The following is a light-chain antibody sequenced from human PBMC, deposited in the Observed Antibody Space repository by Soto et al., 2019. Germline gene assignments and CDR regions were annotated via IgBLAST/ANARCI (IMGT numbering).Light chain of an antibody. Sequence: QSVLTQPPSASGTPGQRVTISCSGSTSNIGSNTVNWYQQLPGTAPKLLIFNSHQRPSGVPDRFSGSRSGTSASLAISGLRSEDEADYYCAAWDDSLNGHVVFGGGTKLTVL. J-gene: IGLJ2*01. CDR3: AAWDDSLNGHVV. CDR2: NSH. V-gene: IGLV1-44*01. CDR1: TSNIGSNT.